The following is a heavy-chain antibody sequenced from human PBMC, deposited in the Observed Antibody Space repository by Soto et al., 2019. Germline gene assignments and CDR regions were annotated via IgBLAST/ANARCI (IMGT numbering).Heavy chain of an antibody. CDR2: IYYSGNT. J-gene: IGHJ4*02. CDR1: GGSISSSSYY. D-gene: IGHD3-16*01. Sequence: SETLSLTCTVSGGSISSSSYYWGWIRQPPGKGLEWIGSIYYSGNTYYNPSLKSRVTISVDTAKNQFSLKLSSVTAADTAVYYFARHYSLVWGSYYTRLFAFWAKGTLVPVSP. V-gene: IGHV4-39*01. CDR3: ARHYSLVWGSYYTRLFAF.